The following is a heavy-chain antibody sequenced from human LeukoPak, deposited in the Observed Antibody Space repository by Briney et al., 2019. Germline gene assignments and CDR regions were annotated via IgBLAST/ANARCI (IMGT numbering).Heavy chain of an antibody. J-gene: IGHJ6*02. D-gene: IGHD3-16*01. CDR1: GYSFTGYF. Sequence: ASVTVSCKASGYSFTGYFMQWVRQAPGQGLEWMGWINPNSGDTNYAQKFQGKVNMTRDTSNSTAYMELSRLRSDDAAVYYCARRFYYAMDVWGQGTTVTVSS. CDR3: ARRFYYAMDV. V-gene: IGHV1-2*02. CDR2: INPNSGDT.